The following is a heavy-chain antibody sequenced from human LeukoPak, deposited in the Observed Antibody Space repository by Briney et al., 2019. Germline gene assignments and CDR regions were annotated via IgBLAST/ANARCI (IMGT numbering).Heavy chain of an antibody. Sequence: GEPLKISCKGSGYRFTNYWIGWVRQMPGKGLEWMGIIYPGDSDTRYSPSFQGQVTISADRSISTAYLQWSSLKASDTAMYYCARRLDLRQLPDYWGQGTLVTVSS. CDR3: ARRLDLRQLPDY. CDR1: GYRFTNYW. CDR2: IYPGDSDT. V-gene: IGHV5-51*01. D-gene: IGHD6-6*01. J-gene: IGHJ4*02.